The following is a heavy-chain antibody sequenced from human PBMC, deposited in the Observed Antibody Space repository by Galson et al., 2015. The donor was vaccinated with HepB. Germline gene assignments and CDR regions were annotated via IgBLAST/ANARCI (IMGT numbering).Heavy chain of an antibody. CDR2: ISGSTYI. CDR3: ARDSGSYDVLTGYSSYFDL. D-gene: IGHD3-9*01. CDR1: GFSLGAYN. V-gene: IGHV3-69-1*01. Sequence: SLRLSCAASGFSLGAYNMNWVRQAPGKGLELVSSISGSTYIYSKESVKGRFTVSRDTAENSVYLQMNSLIVEDPAVYYCARDSGSYDVLTGYSSYFDLWGPGTLVTVSS. J-gene: IGHJ4*02.